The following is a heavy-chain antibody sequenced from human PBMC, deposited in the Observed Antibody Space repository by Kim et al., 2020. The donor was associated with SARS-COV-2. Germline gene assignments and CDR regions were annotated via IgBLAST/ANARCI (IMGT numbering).Heavy chain of an antibody. CDR1: GFTFSSYA. D-gene: IGHD6-13*01. J-gene: IGHJ3*02. CDR2: ISGSGGSA. Sequence: GGSLRLSCAASGFTFSSYAMSWVSQAPGKGLEWVSSISGSGGSANYADSVKGRFTNSRDNSKNTLYLQMNSLRAEDTAVYYCAKGRVAKRIAAVYEALDIWDQGTIVTVSS. CDR3: AKGRVAKRIAAVYEALDI. V-gene: IGHV3-23*01.